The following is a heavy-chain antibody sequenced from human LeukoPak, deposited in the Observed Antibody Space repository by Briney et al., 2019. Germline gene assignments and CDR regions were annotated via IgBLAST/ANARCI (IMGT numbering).Heavy chain of an antibody. CDR1: GYTVTNYF. D-gene: IGHD5/OR15-5a*01. J-gene: IGHJ4*02. Sequence: ASVKVSCNTSGYTVTNYFIHWVRQVPGQGLEWMGMVNPTGGSTSYAQRFQGRVTLTGDTSTSTVYMEFSALTSEDTAVYYCARARSKALDFWGQGTPVTVSS. CDR3: ARARSKALDF. CDR2: VNPTGGST. V-gene: IGHV1-46*01.